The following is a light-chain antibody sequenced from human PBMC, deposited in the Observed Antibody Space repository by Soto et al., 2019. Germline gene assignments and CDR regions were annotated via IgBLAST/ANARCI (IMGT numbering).Light chain of an antibody. V-gene: IGLV1-40*01. Sequence: QSALTQPPSVSGAPGQRVTISCTGSSSNIGAPYDVHWYQQLPGTAPKLLIYANTNRPSGVPGRFSGSKSGTSASLAITGLQAEDEADYYCQSYDSSLSGYVFGAGTKVTVL. J-gene: IGLJ1*01. CDR2: ANT. CDR1: SSNIGAPYD. CDR3: QSYDSSLSGYV.